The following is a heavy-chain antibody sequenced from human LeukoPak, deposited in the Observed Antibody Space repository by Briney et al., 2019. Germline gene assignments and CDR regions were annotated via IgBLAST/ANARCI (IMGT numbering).Heavy chain of an antibody. CDR3: ARDRRWDLERGVVYFDY. J-gene: IGHJ4*02. Sequence: ASVKVSCKVSGYTLTELSMHWVRQAPGKGLEWMGGFDPEDGETIYAQKFQGRVTLTTDTPTSTAHMELGNLGSDDTAVYYCARDRRWDLERGVVYFDYWGQGTLVTVSS. D-gene: IGHD4-23*01. V-gene: IGHV1-24*01. CDR1: GYTLTELS. CDR2: FDPEDGET.